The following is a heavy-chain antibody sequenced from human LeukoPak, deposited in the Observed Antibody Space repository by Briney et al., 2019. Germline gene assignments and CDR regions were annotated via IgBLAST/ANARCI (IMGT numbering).Heavy chain of an antibody. Sequence: GRSLRLSCAASGFTFSSYGMHWVRQAPGKGLEWLAVIWYDGSNSYYADSVKGQFTISRDNSKNTLYLQMNSLRAEDTAVYYCARTNSRSSNYYYGMDGWGQGTTVTVSS. J-gene: IGHJ6*02. D-gene: IGHD6-6*01. CDR2: IWYDGSNS. CDR3: ARTNSRSSNYYYGMDG. CDR1: GFTFSSYG. V-gene: IGHV3-33*01.